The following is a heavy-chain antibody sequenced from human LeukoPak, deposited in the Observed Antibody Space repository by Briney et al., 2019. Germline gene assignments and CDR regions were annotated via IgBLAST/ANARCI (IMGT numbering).Heavy chain of an antibody. V-gene: IGHV3-7*01. CDR1: GFTFTDYW. D-gene: IGHD6-13*01. J-gene: IGHJ4*01. CDR3: ARDGTAPGLYFDL. Sequence: QTGGSLRLSCAVSGFTFTDYWMNWVRQAPGRGLEWVASIRQDGSEKTYLDSVKGRFTISRDNTKNSLFLQMNSMRAEDTAVYFCARDGTAPGLYFDLWGQGTLVTVSS. CDR2: IRQDGSEK.